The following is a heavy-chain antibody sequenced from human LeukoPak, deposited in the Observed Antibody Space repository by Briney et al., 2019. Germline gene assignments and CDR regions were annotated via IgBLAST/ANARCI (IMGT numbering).Heavy chain of an antibody. Sequence: GGSLRLSCAASGFTLSSYWMIWVRQAPGKGLEWVANIIQDGSEISYVDSVKGRFTISRDNSKNTLHLQMNSLRTEDTAFYYCARVGSGSYLKGYFDYWGQGTLVSVSS. CDR2: IIQDGSEI. J-gene: IGHJ4*02. D-gene: IGHD3-16*02. V-gene: IGHV3-7*01. CDR3: ARVGSGSYLKGYFDY. CDR1: GFTLSSYW.